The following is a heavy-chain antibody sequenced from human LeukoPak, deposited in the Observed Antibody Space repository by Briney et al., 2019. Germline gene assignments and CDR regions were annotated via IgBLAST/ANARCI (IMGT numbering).Heavy chain of an antibody. CDR3: AREGMSAAAGGKGANNWFDP. V-gene: IGHV4-34*01. CDR1: GGSFSGYY. CDR2: INHSGST. Sequence: SETLSLTCAVYGGSFSGYYWSWIRQPPGKGLEWIGEINHSGSTNYNPSLKSRVTISVDTSKNQFSLKLSSVTAADTAVYYCAREGMSAAAGGKGANNWFDPWGQGTLVTVSS. J-gene: IGHJ5*02. D-gene: IGHD6-13*01.